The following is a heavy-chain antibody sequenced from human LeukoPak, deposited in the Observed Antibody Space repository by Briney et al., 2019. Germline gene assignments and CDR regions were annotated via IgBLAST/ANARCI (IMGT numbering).Heavy chain of an antibody. Sequence: KTSETLSLTCTVSGGSISSGSYYWSWIRQPAGKGLEWIGRIYTSGSTNYNPSLKSRVTISVDTSKNQFSLKLSSVTAADTAVYYCARGHDILTGLNWFDPWGQGTLVTVSS. V-gene: IGHV4-61*02. CDR1: GGSISSGSYY. CDR3: ARGHDILTGLNWFDP. CDR2: IYTSGST. J-gene: IGHJ5*02. D-gene: IGHD3-9*01.